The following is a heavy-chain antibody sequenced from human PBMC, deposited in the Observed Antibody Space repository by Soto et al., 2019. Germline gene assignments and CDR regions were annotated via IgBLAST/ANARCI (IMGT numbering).Heavy chain of an antibody. CDR3: ARGQHYDFWSGYNWFDP. J-gene: IGHJ5*02. D-gene: IGHD3-3*01. V-gene: IGHV1-8*01. CDR2: MNPNTGNT. Sequence: ASVKVSCKASGYTFTKHDINWVRQATGHGLEWMGWMNPNTGNTVYAQKFQGRVTMTRNTSITTACMELSSLRSDDTAVYYCARGQHYDFWSGYNWFDPWGQGTLVTVSS. CDR1: GYTFTKHD.